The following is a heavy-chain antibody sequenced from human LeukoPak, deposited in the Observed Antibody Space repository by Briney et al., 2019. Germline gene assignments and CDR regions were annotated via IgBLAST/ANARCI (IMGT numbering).Heavy chain of an antibody. D-gene: IGHD6-13*01. CDR2: IYYSGST. Sequence: PSETLSLTCTVSGGSVSSGSYYWSWIRQPPGKGLEWIGYIYYSGSTKYNPSLKSRVTISVDTSKNQFSLKLSSVTAADTAVYYCARAGSGSWAPYYYYGMDVWGQGTTVTVSS. V-gene: IGHV4-61*01. J-gene: IGHJ6*02. CDR1: GGSVSSGSYY. CDR3: ARAGSGSWAPYYYYGMDV.